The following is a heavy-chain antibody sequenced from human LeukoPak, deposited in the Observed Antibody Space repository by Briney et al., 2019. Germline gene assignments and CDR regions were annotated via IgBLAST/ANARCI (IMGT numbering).Heavy chain of an antibody. CDR3: ASLYGDYVDSDY. D-gene: IGHD4-17*01. Sequence: ASVKASCKASGYTFTAYYMHWVRQAPGQGLEWMGWINPSSGATKYAQKFQGRVTMTRDTSISTAYMELSRLRSDDTAVYYCASLYGDYVDSDYWGQGTLVTVSS. J-gene: IGHJ4*02. V-gene: IGHV1-2*02. CDR1: GYTFTAYY. CDR2: INPSSGAT.